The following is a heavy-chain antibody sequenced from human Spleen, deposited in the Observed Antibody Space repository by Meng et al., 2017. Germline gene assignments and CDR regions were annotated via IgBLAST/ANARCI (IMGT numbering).Heavy chain of an antibody. J-gene: IGHJ4*02. CDR1: RGSFYHYY. Sequence: VPIPHCGSVLLYPSGTLSLPCVFSRGSFYHYYWSWIRQPPGKGLEWIGEINHSGSTNYNPSLESRDTISVDTSQNNLSLKLSSVTAADSAVYYCARGPTTMAHDFDYWGQGTLVTVSS. CDR2: INHSGST. D-gene: IGHD4-11*01. V-gene: IGHV4-34*01. CDR3: ARGPTTMAHDFDY.